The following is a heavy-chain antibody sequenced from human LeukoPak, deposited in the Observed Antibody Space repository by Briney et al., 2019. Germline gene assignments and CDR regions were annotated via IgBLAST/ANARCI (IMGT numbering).Heavy chain of an antibody. J-gene: IGHJ4*02. D-gene: IGHD2-2*01. CDR1: GFSFTAYP. Sequence: PGGSLRLSCATSGFSFTAYPMNWVRQAPGKGLEWISNIRTTAEGAKYAYYADSVKGRVTISRDDGKNTLYLHMNSLRDDDTAVYYCATDQQYALDYWGQGILVTVSS. CDR3: ATDQQYALDY. V-gene: IGHV3-48*02. CDR2: IRTTAEGAKYA.